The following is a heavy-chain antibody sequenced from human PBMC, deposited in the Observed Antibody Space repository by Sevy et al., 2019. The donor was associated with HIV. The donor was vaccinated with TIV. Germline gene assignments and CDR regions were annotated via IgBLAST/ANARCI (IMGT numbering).Heavy chain of an antibody. D-gene: IGHD3-22*01. CDR2: ISGSGGST. J-gene: IGHJ4*02. V-gene: IGHV3-23*01. CDR3: AKKQAGYYDSSGYYYLLGYFDH. Sequence: GGSLRLSCAASGFTFSSYAMSWVRQAPGKGLEWVSAISGSGGSTYYADSVKGRFTMSRDNSKNTLYLQMNSLRAEDTAVYYCAKKQAGYYDSSGYYYLLGYFDHWGQGTLVTVS. CDR1: GFTFSSYA.